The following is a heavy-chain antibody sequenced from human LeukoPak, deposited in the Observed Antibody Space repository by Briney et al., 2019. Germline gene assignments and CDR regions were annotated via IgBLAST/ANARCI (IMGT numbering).Heavy chain of an antibody. CDR2: INHSGST. J-gene: IGHJ4*02. CDR1: GGSFSGYY. D-gene: IGHD4-17*01. Sequence: PSETLSLTCAVYGGSFSGYYWSWIRQPPGKGLEWVGEINHSGSTNYNPSLKSRVTISVDTSKNQFSLKLSSVTAADTAVYYCARAKTATTIDYWGQGTLVTVSS. CDR3: ARAKTATTIDY. V-gene: IGHV4-34*01.